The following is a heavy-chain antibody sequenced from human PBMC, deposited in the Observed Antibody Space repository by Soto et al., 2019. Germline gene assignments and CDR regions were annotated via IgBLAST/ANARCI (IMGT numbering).Heavy chain of an antibody. J-gene: IGHJ4*01. D-gene: IGHD6-13*01. Sequence: QMQLVQSGPEVKKPGTSVKVSCKASGFTFTSSAMQWVRQARGQRLEWIGWIVVGSGNTNYAQKFQERVTITRDMYTSTASMKLSSQRSEDTAVYYCAAIAAAGSSPLDYWDHGTLVTVSS. CDR3: AAIAAAGSSPLDY. V-gene: IGHV1-58*02. CDR1: GFTFTSSA. CDR2: IVVGSGNT.